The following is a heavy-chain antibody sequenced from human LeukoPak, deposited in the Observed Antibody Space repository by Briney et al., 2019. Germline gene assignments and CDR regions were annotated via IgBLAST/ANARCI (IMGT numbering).Heavy chain of an antibody. CDR2: IIPIFGTA. J-gene: IGHJ4*02. Sequence: EASVKVSCKASGGTFSSYAISWVRQAPGQGLEWMGGIIPIFGTANYAQKFQGRVTITADESTSTAYMELSSLRSEDTAVYYCARLTYYYDSSGYNLDYWGQGTLVTVSS. D-gene: IGHD3-22*01. CDR1: GGTFSSYA. V-gene: IGHV1-69*13. CDR3: ARLTYYYDSSGYNLDY.